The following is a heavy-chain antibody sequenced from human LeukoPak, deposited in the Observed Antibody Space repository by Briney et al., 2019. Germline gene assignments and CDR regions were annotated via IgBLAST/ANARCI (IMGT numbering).Heavy chain of an antibody. Sequence: ASVKVSCKASGGTFSSYAISWVRQAPGQGREWMGRIIPILGIANYAQKFQGRVTITADKSTSTAYMELSSLRSEDTAVYYCARERWSQYYFDYWGQGTLVTVSS. CDR2: IIPILGIA. J-gene: IGHJ4*02. D-gene: IGHD2-15*01. V-gene: IGHV1-69*04. CDR1: GGTFSSYA. CDR3: ARERWSQYYFDY.